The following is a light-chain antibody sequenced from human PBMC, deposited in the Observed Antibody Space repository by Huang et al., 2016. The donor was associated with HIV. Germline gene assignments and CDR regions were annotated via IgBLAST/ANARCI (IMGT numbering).Light chain of an antibody. CDR1: RSVSNNY. CDR2: VAS. CDR3: QQYGSSPPT. J-gene: IGKJ3*01. Sequence: EIVLTQSPGTLSLSPGERATLSCRASRSVSNNYLAWYQQKPGQAPRLLIYVASSRATGITDKFSGSGSGTDFTLTISRLEPEDFAVYYCQQYGSSPPTFGPGTTVDI. V-gene: IGKV3-20*01.